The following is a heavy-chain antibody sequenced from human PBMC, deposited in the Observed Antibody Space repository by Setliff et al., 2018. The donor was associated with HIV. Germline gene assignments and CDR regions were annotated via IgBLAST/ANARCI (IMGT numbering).Heavy chain of an antibody. J-gene: IGHJ6*03. CDR3: ARGGGTSSPIDYHYYIDV. D-gene: IGHD6-6*01. CDR2: IYYTGSP. Sequence: LSLTCTVSGDSISSSIYYWGWVRQPPGKGLEWIGGIYYTGSPSYNPSLKSRVTISVDTSNNQFSLKLSSVTAADTAVYYCARGGGTSSPIDYHYYIDVWGKGTTVTVSS. V-gene: IGHV4-39*01. CDR1: GDSISSSIYY.